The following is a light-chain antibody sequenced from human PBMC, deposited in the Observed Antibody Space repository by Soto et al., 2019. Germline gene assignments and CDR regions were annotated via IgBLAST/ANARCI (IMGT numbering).Light chain of an antibody. CDR2: KAS. CDR3: QHYNSYSEA. V-gene: IGKV1-5*03. J-gene: IGKJ1*01. CDR1: QTISSW. Sequence: DIQMTQSPSTLSGSVGDRVTITCRASQTISSWLAWYQQKPGKAPKLLIYKASTLKSGVPSRFSGSGSGTEFAHTISGLQPDDFATSYCQHYNSYSEALGHGTKVDIK.